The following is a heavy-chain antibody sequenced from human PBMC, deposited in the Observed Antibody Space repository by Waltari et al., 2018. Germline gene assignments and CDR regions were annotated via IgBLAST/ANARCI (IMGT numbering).Heavy chain of an antibody. CDR3: AKDGGLGYCTNGVCFRGRYYYYYYGMDV. V-gene: IGHV3-23*01. D-gene: IGHD2-8*01. J-gene: IGHJ6*02. CDR2: ACGRCT. Sequence: VQMLEPGGGVAQRGGSLRRSWAATGVTVSSHDMGGARQAPGEGLGRRPAACGRCTSYADSLKGRFTISVANSKDTLYLQMNSLRAEDTAVYYCAKDGGLGYCTNGVCFRGRYYYYYYGMDVWGQGTTVTVSS. CDR1: GVTVSSHD.